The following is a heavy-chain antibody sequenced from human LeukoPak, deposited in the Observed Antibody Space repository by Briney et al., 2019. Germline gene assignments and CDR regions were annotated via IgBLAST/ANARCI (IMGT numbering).Heavy chain of an antibody. J-gene: IGHJ1*01. Sequence: KPSETLSLTCAVSGYSISSDYYWGWIRQPPGKGLEWIGNIYHSGSTYYNPSLKSRVTISVDTSKNQFSLKLSSVTAADTAVYYCATYCSSXSCYXPAEYFXHWGQGTLVXVSS. CDR3: ATYCSSXSCYXPAEYFXH. CDR1: GYSISSDYY. V-gene: IGHV4-38-2*01. CDR2: IYHSGST. D-gene: IGHD2-2*01.